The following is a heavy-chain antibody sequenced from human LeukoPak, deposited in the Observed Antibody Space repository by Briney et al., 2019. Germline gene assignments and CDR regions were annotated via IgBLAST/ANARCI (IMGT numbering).Heavy chain of an antibody. J-gene: IGHJ4*02. Sequence: SETLSLTCAFSGGSISTYYWSWLRQPPGKGLVWIGYIYYSGSTNYNPPLKSRVTISVDTSKNQFSLKLSSVTAADTAVYYCARKGPYGDYFDYWGQGTLVAVSS. CDR1: GGSISTYY. CDR2: IYYSGST. V-gene: IGHV4-59*08. CDR3: ARKGPYGDYFDY. D-gene: IGHD4-17*01.